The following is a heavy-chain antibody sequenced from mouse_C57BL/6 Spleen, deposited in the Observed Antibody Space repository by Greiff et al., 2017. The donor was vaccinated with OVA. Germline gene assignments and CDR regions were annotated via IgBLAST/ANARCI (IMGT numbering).Heavy chain of an antibody. V-gene: IGHV1-69*01. D-gene: IGHD1-1*01. CDR2: IDPSDSYT. CDR1: GYTFTSYW. CDR3: ARWGYYGTRYFDV. J-gene: IGHJ1*03. Sequence: QVQLQQPGAELVMPGASVKLSCKASGYTFTSYWMHWVKQRPGQGLEWIGEIDPSDSYTNYNQKFKGKHTLTVAKSSSTAYMQLSSLTSEDSAVYYCARWGYYGTRYFDVWGTGTTVTVSS.